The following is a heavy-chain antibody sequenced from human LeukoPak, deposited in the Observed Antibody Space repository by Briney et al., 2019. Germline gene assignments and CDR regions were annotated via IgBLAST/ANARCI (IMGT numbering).Heavy chain of an antibody. D-gene: IGHD3-10*01. CDR1: GGSISSNSDY. CDR3: ARNRYYYGSGSYGVPNWFDP. V-gene: IGHV4-39*01. CDR2: IYYSGTT. Sequence: SETLSLTCTVSGGSISSNSDYWGWIRQPPGKGLEWIGSIYYSGTTYYNPSLKSRVTISVDTSKNQFSLKLSSVTAADTAVYYCARNRYYYGSGSYGVPNWFDPWGQGTLVIVSS. J-gene: IGHJ5*02.